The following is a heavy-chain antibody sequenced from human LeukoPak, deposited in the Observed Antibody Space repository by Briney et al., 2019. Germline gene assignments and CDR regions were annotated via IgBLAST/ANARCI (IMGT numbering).Heavy chain of an antibody. Sequence: QPGRSLRLSCAASGFTFSTYGMHWVRQAPGKGLEWVAVISYDGSNKYYADSVKGRFTISRDNSKNTLYLQMNNLRGDDTAVYYCAKAADDFWSGNSGGLYYYYGMDVWGQGTTVTVSS. D-gene: IGHD3-3*01. CDR1: GFTFSTYG. CDR2: ISYDGSNK. V-gene: IGHV3-30*18. CDR3: AKAADDFWSGNSGGLYYYYGMDV. J-gene: IGHJ6*02.